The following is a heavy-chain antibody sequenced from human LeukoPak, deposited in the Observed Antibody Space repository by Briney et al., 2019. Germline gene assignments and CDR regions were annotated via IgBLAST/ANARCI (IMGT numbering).Heavy chain of an antibody. J-gene: IGHJ4*02. CDR2: INHSGST. Sequence: SETLSLTCAVYGGSFSAYYWTWIRQPPGKGLEWIGEINHSGSTNYNPSLKSRVTISVDTSKDQFSLKLSSVTAADTAVYYCARSDGYNYGQRFDFWGQGTLVTVSS. CDR3: ARSDGYNYGQRFDF. CDR1: GGSFSAYY. V-gene: IGHV4-34*01. D-gene: IGHD5-18*01.